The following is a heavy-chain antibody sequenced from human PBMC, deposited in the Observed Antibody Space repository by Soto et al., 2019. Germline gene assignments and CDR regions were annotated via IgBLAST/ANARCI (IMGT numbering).Heavy chain of an antibody. CDR3: ARGSDYYDSSGYYYVSQYFQH. CDR1: GGSISSGGYS. J-gene: IGHJ1*01. V-gene: IGHV4-30-2*01. D-gene: IGHD3-22*01. CDR2: IYHSGST. Sequence: PSETLSLTCAVSGGSISSGGYSWSWIRQPPGKGLEWIGYIYHSGSTYYNPSLKSRVTISVDRSKNQFSLKLSSVTAADTAVYYCARGSDYYDSSGYYYVSQYFQHWGQGTLVTVSS.